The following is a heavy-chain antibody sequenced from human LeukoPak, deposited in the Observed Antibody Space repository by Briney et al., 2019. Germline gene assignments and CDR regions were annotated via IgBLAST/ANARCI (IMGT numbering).Heavy chain of an antibody. CDR3: ARGRELLVQDAFDV. D-gene: IGHD1-26*01. V-gene: IGHV3-74*01. CDR2: INSDGSST. Sequence: GGSLRLSCAASGFTFSSYWMHWVRQAPGKGLVWVSRINSDGSSTSYADSVKGRFTISRDNAKNSLYLQMNSLRAEDTALYYCARGRELLVQDAFDVWGQGTMVTVSS. CDR1: GFTFSSYW. J-gene: IGHJ3*01.